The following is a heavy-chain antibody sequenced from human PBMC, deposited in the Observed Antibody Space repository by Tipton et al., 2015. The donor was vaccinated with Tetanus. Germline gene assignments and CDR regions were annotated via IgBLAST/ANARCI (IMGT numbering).Heavy chain of an antibody. D-gene: IGHD2-21*02. J-gene: IGHJ2*01. Sequence: TLSLTCTVSGGSISSYYWSWIRQPPGKGLEWIGYIYYSGSTNYNPSLKSRVTISVDTSKNQFSLNLSSVTAADTAVYYCARSWARDFGGDHYYFDLWGRGTLVAVSS. CDR2: IYYSGST. CDR1: GGSISSYY. V-gene: IGHV4-59*12. CDR3: ARSWARDFGGDHYYFDL.